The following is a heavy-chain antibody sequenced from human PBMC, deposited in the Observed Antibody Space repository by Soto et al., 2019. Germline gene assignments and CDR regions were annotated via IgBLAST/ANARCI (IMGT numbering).Heavy chain of an antibody. D-gene: IGHD4-4*01. V-gene: IGHV1-69*01. Sequence: QVLLVQSGAQVKNPVSSVKVSCKASGGTFISYVYNWVRQAPGQGLEWMGGIIPMFNITNFAQKFQGRITITAEESTTTAYMELSSLRSEYTAVYYCARWPTVSRPTYGMDVWGQGTTVTVSS. J-gene: IGHJ6*02. CDR2: IIPMFNIT. CDR3: ARWPTVSRPTYGMDV. CDR1: GGTFISYV.